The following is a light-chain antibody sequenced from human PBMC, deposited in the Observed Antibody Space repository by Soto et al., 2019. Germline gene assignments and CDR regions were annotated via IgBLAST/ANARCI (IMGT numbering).Light chain of an antibody. V-gene: IGKV3-11*01. Sequence: EIVLTQTPATLSLSPGERATLSCRASQSVSSNLGWYQQKPGQAPRLLIYDASNRATGIPARFSGSGSETDFTLTISSLEPEDFAVYYCQQRSNWPPITFGQGTRLEIK. CDR1: QSVSSN. CDR2: DAS. J-gene: IGKJ5*01. CDR3: QQRSNWPPIT.